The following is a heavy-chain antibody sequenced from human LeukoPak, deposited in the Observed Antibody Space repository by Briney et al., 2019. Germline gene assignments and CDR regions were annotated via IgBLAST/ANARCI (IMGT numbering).Heavy chain of an antibody. V-gene: IGHV3-30*02. CDR3: ATVWFGESKRSA. Sequence: VGSLRLSCAESGFTFSSSGMHSVRQAPRKGVEWVSFIRYDGSNKYYADSAKGRFTISRDNSKNTLYLQMKSLRGEDTAVYYCATVWFGESKRSAWGQGTLVTVSS. D-gene: IGHD3-10*01. CDR2: IRYDGSNK. J-gene: IGHJ5*02. CDR1: GFTFSSSG.